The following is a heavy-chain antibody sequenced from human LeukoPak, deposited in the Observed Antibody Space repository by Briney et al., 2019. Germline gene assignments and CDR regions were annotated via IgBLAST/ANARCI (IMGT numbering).Heavy chain of an antibody. J-gene: IGHJ5*02. Sequence: GGSLRLSCAASGFTFSNYVVSWVRQAPGKGLEWVSVISGSGGSTYYADSVKGRFTISRDNSKNTLYLQMNSLRAEDTAVYYCAKGRERFEGRFDPWGHGTLVTVSS. CDR3: AKGRERFEGRFDP. V-gene: IGHV3-23*01. CDR1: GFTFSNYV. D-gene: IGHD5-24*01. CDR2: ISGSGGST.